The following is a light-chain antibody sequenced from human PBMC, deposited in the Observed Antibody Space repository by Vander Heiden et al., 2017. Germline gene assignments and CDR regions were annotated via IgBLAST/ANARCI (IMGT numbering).Light chain of an antibody. V-gene: IGKV1D-8*01. CDR2: AAS. J-gene: IGKJ5*01. CDR1: QGISRY. Sequence: VLCMTQPPSLLSASTGDRVTNSCRMSQGISRYFAWYQQKPGKAPELLIYAASTLQSGVPSRFSGSGSWTEFTLTISCLQSEDFATYYCQQYYSCPITFGQGTRLEIK. CDR3: QQYYSCPIT.